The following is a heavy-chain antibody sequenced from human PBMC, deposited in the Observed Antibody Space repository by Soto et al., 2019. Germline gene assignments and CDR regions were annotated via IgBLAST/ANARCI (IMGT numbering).Heavy chain of an antibody. CDR2: IEASSNYN. CDR3: VRENGTVGATSAIDD. Sequence: GGSLRLSCEASGFRFNSYSMNWVRQPPQKGLEWDSLIEASSNYNYYADSVNGRFPNTRDNARNSLYMQMDSLRVEDTAVYYCVRENGTVGATSAIDDWGQGTPVTVSS. CDR1: GFRFNSYS. V-gene: IGHV3-21*06. D-gene: IGHD1-26*01. J-gene: IGHJ4*02.